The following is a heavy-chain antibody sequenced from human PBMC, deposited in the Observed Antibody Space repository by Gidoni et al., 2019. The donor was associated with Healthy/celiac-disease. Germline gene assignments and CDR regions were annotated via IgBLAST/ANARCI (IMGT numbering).Heavy chain of an antibody. V-gene: IGHV1-3*01. CDR2: INAGNGNT. D-gene: IGHD2-2*01. CDR1: GYTFTSYA. Sequence: QVQLVQSGAEVKKPGASVKVSCKASGYTFTSYAMHWVRQAPGQRLEWMGWINAGNGNTKYSQKFQGRVTITRDTSASTAYMELSSLRSEDTAVYYCVREPCSSTSCSNYYYGMDVWGQGTTVTVSS. CDR3: VREPCSSTSCSNYYYGMDV. J-gene: IGHJ6*02.